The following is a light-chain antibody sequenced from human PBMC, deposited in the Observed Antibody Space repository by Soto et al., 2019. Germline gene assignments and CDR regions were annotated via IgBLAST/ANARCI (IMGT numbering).Light chain of an antibody. CDR2: AAS. Sequence: DIQMTQSPSSLSASVGDRVTITCRASQSISSYLNSYQQKPGKAPKLLIYAASSLQSGVQSRFSGSGSGTDFTLTISSLQPEDFATYYCQQSKSTSTFGAGTKEDIK. J-gene: IGKJ3*01. V-gene: IGKV1-39*01. CDR3: QQSKSTST. CDR1: QSISSY.